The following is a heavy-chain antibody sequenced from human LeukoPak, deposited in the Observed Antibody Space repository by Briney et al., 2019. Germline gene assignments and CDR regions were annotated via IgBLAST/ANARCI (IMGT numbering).Heavy chain of an antibody. D-gene: IGHD3-10*01. CDR1: GGSFSGYY. CDR2: INHSGST. CDR3: ARGSDYYGSGSYYNY. V-gene: IGHV4-34*01. Sequence: SETLSLTCAVYGGSFSGYYWSWIRQPPGKGLEWIGEINHSGSTNYNPSLKSRVTMSVDTSKNQFSLKLSSVTAADTAVYYCARGSDYYGSGSYYNYWGQGTLVTVSS. J-gene: IGHJ4*02.